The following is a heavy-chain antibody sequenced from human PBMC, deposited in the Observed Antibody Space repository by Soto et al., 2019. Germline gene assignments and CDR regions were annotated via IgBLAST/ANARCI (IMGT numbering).Heavy chain of an antibody. J-gene: IGHJ4*02. CDR3: ARPFAAQTVVGFDF. V-gene: IGHV4-34*01. CDR2: INHSGST. Sequence: SETLSLTCAVYGGSFSGYYWSWIRQPSGKGLEWIGEINHSGSTNYNPSLKSRVTISVDTSKNQFSLKLSSVTAADTAVYYCARPFAAQTVVGFDFWGQGLLVTVSS. D-gene: IGHD6-19*01. CDR1: GGSFSGYY.